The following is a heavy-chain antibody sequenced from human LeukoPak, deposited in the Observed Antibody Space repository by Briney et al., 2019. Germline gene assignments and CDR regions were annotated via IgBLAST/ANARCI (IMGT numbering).Heavy chain of an antibody. CDR2: ISAYNGNR. CDR1: GYTFSSYG. J-gene: IGHJ3*02. CDR3: ARAGPGRAFDI. V-gene: IGHV1-18*01. Sequence: ASVKVSCKASGYTFSSYGISWVRQAPGQGLQWMGWISAYNGNRNYAQNLQGRVTMTRDTSTSTVYMELSSLRSEDTAVYYCARAGPGRAFDIWGQGTMVTVSS.